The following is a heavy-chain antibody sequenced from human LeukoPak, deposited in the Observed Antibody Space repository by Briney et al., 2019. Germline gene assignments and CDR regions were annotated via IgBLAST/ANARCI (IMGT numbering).Heavy chain of an antibody. J-gene: IGHJ4*02. D-gene: IGHD3-10*01. V-gene: IGHV5-51*01. CDR2: IYPGDSDT. CDR3: ARARRAIYHGSGSNFDY. CDR1: GYSFTSYW. Sequence: GESLKISCKGSGYSFTSYWIGWVRQMPGKGLEWMGIIYPGDSDTRYSPSFQGQVTISADKSISTAYLQWSSLKASDTAMYYCARARRAIYHGSGSNFDYWGQGTLVTVSS.